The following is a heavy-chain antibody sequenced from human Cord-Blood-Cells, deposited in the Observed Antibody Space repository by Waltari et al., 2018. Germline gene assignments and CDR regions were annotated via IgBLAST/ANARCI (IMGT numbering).Heavy chain of an antibody. CDR3: ARTRWSGDAFDI. D-gene: IGHD6-13*01. J-gene: IGHJ3*02. V-gene: IGHV4-59*01. Sequence: QVQLQESGPGLVKPSETLSLTCTVSGGSISSYYWSWIRQPPGKGLEWIGYIYYSGSTNYNPSLKSRVTISVDTSKNQFSLKLSSVTAADTAVYYCARTRWSGDAFDIWGQGTMVTVSS. CDR1: GGSISSYY. CDR2: IYYSGST.